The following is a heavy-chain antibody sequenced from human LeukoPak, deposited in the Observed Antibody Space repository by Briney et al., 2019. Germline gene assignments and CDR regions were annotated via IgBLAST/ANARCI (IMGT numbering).Heavy chain of an antibody. CDR2: ISSSGSTI. CDR3: AKEGGYCDWPFTFDY. J-gene: IGHJ4*02. CDR1: GFTFSDYY. V-gene: IGHV3-11*01. Sequence: PGGSLRLSCAASGFTFSDYYMSWLRQAPGKGLEWVSYISSSGSTIYYADSVKGRFTISSDNAKNSLYLQMNSLRAEDTAVYYCAKEGGYCDWPFTFDYWGQGTLVTVSS. D-gene: IGHD3-9*01.